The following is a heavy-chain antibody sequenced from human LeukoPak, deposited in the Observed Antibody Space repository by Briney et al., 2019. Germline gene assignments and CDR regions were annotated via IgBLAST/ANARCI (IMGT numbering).Heavy chain of an antibody. Sequence: SETLSLTCTVSGGSISSYYWSWIRQPPGKGLEWIGYIYYSGSTNYNPSLKSRVTISVDTSKNQFSLKLSSVTAADTAVYYCARHLLSSIAAAGPFDYWGQGTLVTVSS. V-gene: IGHV4-59*08. CDR1: GGSISSYY. CDR2: IYYSGST. D-gene: IGHD6-13*01. CDR3: ARHLLSSIAAAGPFDY. J-gene: IGHJ4*02.